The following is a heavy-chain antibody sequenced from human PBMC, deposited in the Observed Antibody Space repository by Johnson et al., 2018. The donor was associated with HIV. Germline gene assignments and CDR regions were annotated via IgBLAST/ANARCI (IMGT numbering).Heavy chain of an antibody. CDR1: GFTFSDYY. CDR2: ISSSGGST. V-gene: IGHV3-11*06. CDR3: AKDRTSWGFDAFDL. D-gene: IGHD3-16*01. J-gene: IGHJ3*01. Sequence: QEQLVQWGGDLVQPGGSLRLSCAASGFTFSDYYMSWIRQAPGKGLEWVSYISSSGGSTSYADSVKGRFTISRDNAKNTLYLQMNSLRAEDTAVYFCAKDRTSWGFDAFDLWGQGTMVTVSS.